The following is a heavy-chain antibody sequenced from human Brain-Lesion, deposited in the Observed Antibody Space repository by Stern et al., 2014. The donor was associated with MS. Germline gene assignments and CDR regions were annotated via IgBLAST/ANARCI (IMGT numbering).Heavy chain of an antibody. CDR1: GFTFSNYW. Sequence: EVQLVESGGGLVQPGGSLRLSCAASGFTFSNYWMNWVRQAQGKGLVWVSRVNNDGRRTSYADSVKGRFTMSRDNAKNTLYLQMNSLRVEDTAIYYCARGERWFDSWGQGTLVTVSS. CDR3: ARGERWFDS. J-gene: IGHJ5*01. V-gene: IGHV3-74*01. CDR2: VNNDGRRT.